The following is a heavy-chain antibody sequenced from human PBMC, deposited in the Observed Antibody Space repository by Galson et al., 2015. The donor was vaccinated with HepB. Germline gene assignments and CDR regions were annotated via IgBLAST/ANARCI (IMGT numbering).Heavy chain of an antibody. CDR3: ARVYFGSGSSSAYWYFEL. CDR2: ISSTGTTM. Sequence: RLSXAASXXXFSSYXXNWVRXAPGKGLEXXXYISSTGTTMYYADSAKGRFTISRDNAQNSLYLQMNSLRDEDTAVYYCARVYFGSGSSSAYWYFELWGRGXLVT. CDR1: XXXFSSYX. D-gene: IGHD3-10*01. J-gene: IGHJ2*01. V-gene: IGHV3-48*02.